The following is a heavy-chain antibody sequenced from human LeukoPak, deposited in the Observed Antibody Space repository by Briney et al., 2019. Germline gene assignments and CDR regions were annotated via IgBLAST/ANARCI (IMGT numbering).Heavy chain of an antibody. J-gene: IGHJ4*02. CDR2: IDPTDSYT. Sequence: GESLRISCKGSGYSFTFYWITWVRQMPGKGLEWMGRIDPTDSYTNYSPPFQGHVTISADKSISTAYLQWSSLRASDTAIYYCARQGLTSEICSGGSCYTTSEDSWGQGTWSPSPQ. CDR1: GYSFTFYW. V-gene: IGHV5-10-1*01. CDR3: ARQGLTSEICSGGSCYTTSEDS. D-gene: IGHD2-15*01.